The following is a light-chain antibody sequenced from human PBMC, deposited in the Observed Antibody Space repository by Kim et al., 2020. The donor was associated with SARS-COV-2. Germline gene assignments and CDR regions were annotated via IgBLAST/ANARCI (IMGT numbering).Light chain of an antibody. V-gene: IGLV7-46*01. J-gene: IGLJ2*01. CDR1: TGAVTSGHY. CDR3: LLSSGGARV. Sequence: PEGTVTLACGSSTGAVTSGHYPSWFQQKPGQAPRTLIYDISNKHSWTPARFSGSLLGDKAALTLSGAQPEDEAEYYCLLSSGGARVFGGGTKLTVL. CDR2: DIS.